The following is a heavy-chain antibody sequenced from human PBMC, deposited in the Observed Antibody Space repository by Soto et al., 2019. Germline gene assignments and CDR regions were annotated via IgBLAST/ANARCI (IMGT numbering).Heavy chain of an antibody. D-gene: IGHD2-15*01. J-gene: IGHJ3*02. CDR1: GFSFSRHG. CDR2: ISYDGSNK. V-gene: IGHV3-33*01. CDR3: ARLVAPSVFDM. Sequence: GGSLRLSCVASGFSFSRHGMHWVRQAPGKGLQCVTFISYDGSNKYYADSVKGRFTISRDNSKNTLYVQMNSLRAEDTAVYYCARLVAPSVFDMWGQGTLVTVSS.